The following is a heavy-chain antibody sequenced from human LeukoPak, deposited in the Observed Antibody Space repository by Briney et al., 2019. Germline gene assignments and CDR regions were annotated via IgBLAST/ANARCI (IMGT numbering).Heavy chain of an antibody. D-gene: IGHD6-6*01. J-gene: IGHJ3*02. CDR3: ARDRLIAARPLDAFDI. Sequence: SETLSLTCTVSGGSITNYYWTWIRQPAGKGLEWIGRVYTTGNTNYNPSLKSRVTMSVDTSKNQFSLELSSVTAADTAVYYCARDRLIAARPLDAFDIWGQGTMVTVSS. CDR1: GGSITNYY. CDR2: VYTTGNT. V-gene: IGHV4-4*07.